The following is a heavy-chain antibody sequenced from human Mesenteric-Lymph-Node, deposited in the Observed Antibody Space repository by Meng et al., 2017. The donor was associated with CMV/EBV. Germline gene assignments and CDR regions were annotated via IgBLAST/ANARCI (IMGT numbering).Heavy chain of an antibody. CDR2: IKSKTYGETT. CDR1: GFTFSDAW. V-gene: IGHV3-15*01. D-gene: IGHD1-1*01. J-gene: IGHJ4*02. CDR3: TTDEGGAGIDFDF. Sequence: GESLKISCAASGFTFSDAWMSWVRQAPGKGLEWLGRIKSKTYGETTDYAAPGKGRFTISRDDSKNTLYLQMNSLKAEDTGVYFCTTDEGGAGIDFDFWGQGTLVTVSS.